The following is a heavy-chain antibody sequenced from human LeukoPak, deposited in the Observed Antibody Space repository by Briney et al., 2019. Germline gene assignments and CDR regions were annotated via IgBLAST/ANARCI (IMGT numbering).Heavy chain of an antibody. CDR1: GGTFSSYA. CDR3: AGDYDILTGYYVGFGY. Sequence: SVKVSCKASGGTFSSYAISWVRQAPGQGLEWMGGIIPIFGTANYAQKFQGRVTITADESTSTAYMELSSLRSEDTAVYYCAGDYDILTGYYVGFGYWGQGTLVTVSS. J-gene: IGHJ4*02. V-gene: IGHV1-69*13. D-gene: IGHD3-9*01. CDR2: IIPIFGTA.